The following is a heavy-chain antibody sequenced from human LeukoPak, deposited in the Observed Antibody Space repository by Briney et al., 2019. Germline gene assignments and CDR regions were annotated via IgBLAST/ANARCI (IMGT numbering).Heavy chain of an antibody. CDR2: ITSTGSYI. CDR3: ARGSTAMVTSWFDP. J-gene: IGHJ5*02. Sequence: TGGSLRLSCAASGFTFSSYAMNWVRQAPGKGLEWVSSITSTGSYIYYADSVKGRFTVSRDNAKNSLSLQMNSLRGEDTAVYYCARGSTAMVTSWFDPWGQGTLVTVSS. CDR1: GFTFSSYA. D-gene: IGHD5-18*01. V-gene: IGHV3-21*01.